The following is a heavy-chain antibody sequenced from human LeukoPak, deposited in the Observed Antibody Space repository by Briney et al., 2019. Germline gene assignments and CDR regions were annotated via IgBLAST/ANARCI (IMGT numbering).Heavy chain of an antibody. V-gene: IGHV3-7*01. CDR3: ARSAAIRNKNYYYYYGMDV. Sequence: GGSLRLSCAASGFTFSSYWMSWVRQAPGKGLEWVANIKQDGSEKYYVDSVKDRFTISRDNAKNSLYLQMNSLRAEDTAVYYCARSAAIRNKNYYYYYGMDVWGQGTTVTVSS. J-gene: IGHJ6*02. D-gene: IGHD2-2*02. CDR1: GFTFSSYW. CDR2: IKQDGSEK.